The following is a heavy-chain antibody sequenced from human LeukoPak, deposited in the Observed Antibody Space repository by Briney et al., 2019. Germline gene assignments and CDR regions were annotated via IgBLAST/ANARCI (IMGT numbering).Heavy chain of an antibody. CDR3: ARERWYYDSSGYYTEYYFDY. D-gene: IGHD3-22*01. V-gene: IGHV4-30-4*01. CDR1: GGSISSGDYY. CDR2: IYYSGST. Sequence: SETLSLTCTVSGGSISSGDYYWSWIRQPPGKGLEWIGYIYYSGSTYYNPSLKSRVTISVDTSKNQFSLKLSSVTAADTAVYYCARERWYYDSSGYYTEYYFDYRGQGTLVTVSS. J-gene: IGHJ4*02.